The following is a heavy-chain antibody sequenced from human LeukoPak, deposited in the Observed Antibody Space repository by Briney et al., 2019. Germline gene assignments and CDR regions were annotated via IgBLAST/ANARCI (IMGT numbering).Heavy chain of an antibody. CDR3: AKGGGATATHLVDY. D-gene: IGHD1-26*01. V-gene: IGHV3-9*01. CDR2: ISWNSGSR. CDR1: GFTFDDYA. J-gene: IGHJ4*02. Sequence: GGSLRLSCVASGFTFDDYAMHWVRQAPGKGLEWVSGISWNSGSRGYADSVKGRFTISRDNSKNTLYVQINSLRGEDTAVYYCAKGGGATATHLVDYWGQGTLVTVSS.